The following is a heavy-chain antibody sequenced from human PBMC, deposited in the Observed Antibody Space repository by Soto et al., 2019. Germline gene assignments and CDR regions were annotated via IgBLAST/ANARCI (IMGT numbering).Heavy chain of an antibody. V-gene: IGHV3-21*01. Sequence: GGSLRLSCAASGFTFSSYSMNWVRQAPGKGLEWVSSISSSSYIYYADSVKGRFTTSRDNAKNSLYLQMNSLRAEDTAVYYCVSSGDDYVWGCYRAWGQGTLVTVSS. D-gene: IGHD3-16*02. CDR2: ISSSSYI. CDR3: VSSGDDYVWGCYRA. CDR1: GFTFSSYS. J-gene: IGHJ5*02.